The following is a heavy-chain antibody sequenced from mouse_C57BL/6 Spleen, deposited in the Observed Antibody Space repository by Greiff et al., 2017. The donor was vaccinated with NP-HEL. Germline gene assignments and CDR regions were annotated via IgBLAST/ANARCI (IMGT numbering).Heavy chain of an antibody. V-gene: IGHV1-55*01. CDR3: ARRDYRRNWYVDV. D-gene: IGHD1-1*02. CDR2: IYPGSGST. CDR1: GYTFTSYW. Sequence: VQLQQSGAELVKPGASVKMSCKASGYTFTSYWITWVKQRPGQGLEWIGDIYPGSGSTNYNEKFKSKATLTVDTSSSTAYMQLSSLTSEDSAVYYCARRDYRRNWYVDVWGTGTTVTVSS. J-gene: IGHJ1*03.